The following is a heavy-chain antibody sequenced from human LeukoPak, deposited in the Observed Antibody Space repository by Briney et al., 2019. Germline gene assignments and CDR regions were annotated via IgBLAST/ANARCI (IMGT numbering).Heavy chain of an antibody. D-gene: IGHD1-26*01. J-gene: IGHJ6*02. CDR2: IYYNGNT. CDR1: DGSINSYY. Sequence: SETLPLTCSVSDGSINSYYWNWIRRPPGKGLEWIGYIYYNGNTNYSPSLKSRVTMSVDTSKNLFSLKVSSVTAADTAVYYCARGRSNYYGMDVWGQGTTVTVSS. CDR3: ARGRSNYYGMDV. V-gene: IGHV4-59*01.